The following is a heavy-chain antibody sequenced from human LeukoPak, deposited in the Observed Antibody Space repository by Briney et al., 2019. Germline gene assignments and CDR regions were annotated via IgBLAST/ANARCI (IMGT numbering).Heavy chain of an antibody. D-gene: IGHD2-15*01. CDR1: GGSISSSSYY. CDR3: ARHLAVVVAVFDY. V-gene: IGHV4-39*01. CDR2: IYYSGST. Sequence: SETLSLTCTVSGGSISSSSYYWGWIRQPPGKGLEWIGSIYYSGSTYYNPSLKSRVTISVDTSKNQFSLKLSSVTAADTAVYYCARHLAVVVAVFDYWGQGTLVTVSS. J-gene: IGHJ4*02.